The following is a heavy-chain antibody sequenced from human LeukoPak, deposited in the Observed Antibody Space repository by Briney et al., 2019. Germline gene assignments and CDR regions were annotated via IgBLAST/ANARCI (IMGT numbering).Heavy chain of an antibody. Sequence: PGESLKISCQTSGYYFPTYWIGWVRQMPGKGLEWMGIIYPHDSDTRYSPSFQGQVTISADKSINTAYLHWSSLRSSDTAMYYCARRRIVGSGWYDGAFDIWGHGTMVSVS. V-gene: IGHV5-51*01. CDR2: IYPHDSDT. J-gene: IGHJ3*02. CDR3: ARRRIVGSGWYDGAFDI. CDR1: GYYFPTYW. D-gene: IGHD6-19*01.